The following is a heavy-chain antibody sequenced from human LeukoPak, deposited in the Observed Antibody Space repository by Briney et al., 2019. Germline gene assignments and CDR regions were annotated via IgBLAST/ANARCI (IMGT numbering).Heavy chain of an antibody. V-gene: IGHV3-7*01. CDR1: GFIFSTHW. CDR3: ARDSYRALEY. D-gene: IGHD1-14*01. CDR2: MSQDGTET. Sequence: GGSLRLSCAASGFIFSTHWMNWVRQAPGKGLEWVAHMSQDGTETYYADSVKGRFTISRDNAKSSLYLQMNGLRADDTAVYFCARDSYRALEYWGQGALVTVSS. J-gene: IGHJ4*02.